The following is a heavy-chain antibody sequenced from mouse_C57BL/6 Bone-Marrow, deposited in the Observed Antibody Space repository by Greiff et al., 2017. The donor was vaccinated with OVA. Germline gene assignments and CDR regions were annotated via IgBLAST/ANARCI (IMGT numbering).Heavy chain of an antibody. CDR3: ARYKGRVAVDYFDY. CDR2: IRNKPNGSTT. Sequence: EVKLMESGGGLVQPGDSLSLSCAASGFTFTNYYMSWVRPPPGKALEWLAFIRNKPNGSTTEYSASVKGRFTIPRDNSQSILYLQINALRGEDSATYYCARYKGRVAVDYFDYWGQGTARTVSS. D-gene: IGHD1-1*01. CDR1: GFTFTNYY. J-gene: IGHJ2*01. V-gene: IGHV7-3*01.